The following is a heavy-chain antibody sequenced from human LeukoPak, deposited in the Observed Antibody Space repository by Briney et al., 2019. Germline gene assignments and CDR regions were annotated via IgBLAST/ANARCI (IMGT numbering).Heavy chain of an antibody. J-gene: IGHJ4*02. V-gene: IGHV3-53*01. CDR2: IYSGGNT. Sequence: GGSLRLSCAASGFTVRSNYMSWVRQAPGKGLEWVSLIYSGGNTYYADSMKGRFTISRDNSKNTLYLQMNSLRAEDTAVYFCAGRPHGDHPFFDYWGQGTLVSASS. D-gene: IGHD4-17*01. CDR3: AGRPHGDHPFFDY. CDR1: GFTVRSNY.